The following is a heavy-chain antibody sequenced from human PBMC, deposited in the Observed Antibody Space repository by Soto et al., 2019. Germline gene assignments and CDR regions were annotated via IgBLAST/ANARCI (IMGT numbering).Heavy chain of an antibody. J-gene: IGHJ4*02. CDR1: GGSISSGGYY. CDR2: IYYSGST. V-gene: IGHV4-31*03. D-gene: IGHD5-18*01. CDR3: ARVGGVDTAMEPLYYFDY. Sequence: SETLSLTCTVSGGSISSGGYYWSWIRQHPGKGLEWIGYIYYSGSTYYNPSLKSRVTISVDTSKNQFSLKLSTVTAADTAVYYCARVGGVDTAMEPLYYFDYWGQGTLVTVSS.